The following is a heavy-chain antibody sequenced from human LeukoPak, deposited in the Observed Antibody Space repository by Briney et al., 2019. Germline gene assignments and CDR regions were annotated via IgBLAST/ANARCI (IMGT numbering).Heavy chain of an antibody. CDR2: IYPGDSDT. D-gene: IGHD3-3*01. CDR1: GYSFTSYW. V-gene: IGHV5-51*01. Sequence: GESLQISCKGSGYSFTSYWIGWVRQMPGKGLEWMGIIYPGDSDTRYSPSFQGQVTISADKSISTAYLQWSSLKASDTAMYYCARQKTPYYDFWSGYYDAFDIWGQGTMVTVSS. J-gene: IGHJ3*02. CDR3: ARQKTPYYDFWSGYYDAFDI.